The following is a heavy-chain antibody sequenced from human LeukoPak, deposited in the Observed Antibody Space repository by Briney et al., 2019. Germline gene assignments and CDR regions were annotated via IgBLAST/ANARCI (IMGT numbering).Heavy chain of an antibody. V-gene: IGHV3-72*01. CDR1: GFTFSDHY. J-gene: IGHJ6*02. Sequence: GRSLRLSCVASGFTFSDHYMDWVRQGPGKGLEWVGRIRNKANSYTTEYAVTVQGRFTISRDDSKNSLYLQMNSLKTEDTAVYYCSRAGTAPGPQNHYGMDVWGQGTTVTVSS. CDR2: IRNKANSYTT. CDR3: SRAGTAPGPQNHYGMDV. D-gene: IGHD2-21*02.